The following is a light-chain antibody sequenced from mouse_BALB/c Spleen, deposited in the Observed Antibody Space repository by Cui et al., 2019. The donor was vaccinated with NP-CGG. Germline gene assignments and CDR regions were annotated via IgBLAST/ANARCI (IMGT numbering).Light chain of an antibody. CDR2: GTN. J-gene: IGLJ1*01. CDR1: TGAVTTSNY. Sequence: VVNQSSALTTSPGETVTLTCRSSTGAVTTSNYANWVQEKPDHLFTGLIGGTNNRAPGVPARFSGSLIGDKAALTITGAQTEDEAIYFCALWYSNHWVFGGGTKLTVL. V-gene: IGLV1*01. CDR3: ALWYSNHWV.